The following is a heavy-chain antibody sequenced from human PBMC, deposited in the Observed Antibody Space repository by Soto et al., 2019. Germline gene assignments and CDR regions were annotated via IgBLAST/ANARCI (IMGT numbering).Heavy chain of an antibody. V-gene: IGHV3-21*01. Sequence: EVQLVESGGGLVKPGGSLRLSCAASGFTFSSYSMNWVRQAPGKGLEWVSSISSSSSYIYYADSVKGRFTISRDNAKNSLYLQMNSLRAEDTAVYYCAREKEDDYGGNPRDYWGQGTLVTVSS. CDR2: ISSSSSYI. J-gene: IGHJ4*02. D-gene: IGHD4-17*01. CDR1: GFTFSSYS. CDR3: AREKEDDYGGNPRDY.